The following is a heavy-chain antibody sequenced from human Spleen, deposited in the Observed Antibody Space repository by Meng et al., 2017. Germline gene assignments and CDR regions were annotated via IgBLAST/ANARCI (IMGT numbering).Heavy chain of an antibody. D-gene: IGHD6-13*01. Sequence: QVQLVQSGSELNKPGASVRVSCKASGYTVTSDAMNWLRQAPGQGLEWMGWINTNTGNTTYVQGFTGRFVFSLDTSVNTAYLQISSLKADDTAVYYCARGASSRLEVWGQGTLVTVSS. CDR3: ARGASSRLEV. J-gene: IGHJ4*02. V-gene: IGHV7-4-1*02. CDR2: INTNTGNT. CDR1: GYTVTSDA.